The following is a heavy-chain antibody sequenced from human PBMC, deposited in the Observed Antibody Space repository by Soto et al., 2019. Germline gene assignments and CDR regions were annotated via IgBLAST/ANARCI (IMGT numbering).Heavy chain of an antibody. J-gene: IGHJ4*02. V-gene: IGHV4-31*03. Sequence: SETPSLTCTVSGGPFSSGGYYWSWIRQEPGKGLEWIGYIYQNGDTSYNPSLKSRVTISADTSKTQFSLKLSSVTAADTAVYYCARGDSTVSSVFDYWGQGMLVTVSS. D-gene: IGHD4-17*01. CDR3: ARGDSTVSSVFDY. CDR1: GGPFSSGGYY. CDR2: IYQNGDT.